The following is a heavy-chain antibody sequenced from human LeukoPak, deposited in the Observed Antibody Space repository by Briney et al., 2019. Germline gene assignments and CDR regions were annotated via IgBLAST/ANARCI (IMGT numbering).Heavy chain of an antibody. Sequence: PGGSLRLSCAASGFTFSSNAMSWVRQAPGKGLECFLAMSGSGDRTYYADSVKGRFTISRDNSKNTLHLQMDSLRDDDTAVYYCAKEVHDSSGFTADSWGQGTLVTVSS. J-gene: IGHJ4*02. V-gene: IGHV3-23*01. CDR2: MSGSGDRT. CDR1: GFTFSSNA. CDR3: AKEVHDSSGFTADS. D-gene: IGHD3-22*01.